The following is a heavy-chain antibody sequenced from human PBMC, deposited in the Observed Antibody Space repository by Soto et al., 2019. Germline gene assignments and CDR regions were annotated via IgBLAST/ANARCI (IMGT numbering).Heavy chain of an antibody. CDR3: ARQKNVFLTGFYRYYGRDV. D-gene: IGHD3-9*01. CDR2: IYPGDSDT. V-gene: IGHV5-51*01. Sequence: GESLKISCKGSGYDFTTYWIGWVRQMPGKGLEWMGIIYPGDSDTRYSPSFQGQVTISADNSISTAYLQWSSLKASDTAMYYCARQKNVFLTGFYRYYGRDVWGKGTTVTAPS. CDR1: GYDFTTYW. J-gene: IGHJ6*04.